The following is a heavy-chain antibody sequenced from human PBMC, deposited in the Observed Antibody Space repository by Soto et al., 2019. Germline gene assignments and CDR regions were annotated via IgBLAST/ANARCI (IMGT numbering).Heavy chain of an antibody. V-gene: IGHV4-38-2*01. J-gene: IGHJ4*02. D-gene: IGHD2-2*01. CDR1: GESFSVYY. CDR2: IYQSGTA. Sequence: PSETLSLTCGVYGESFSVYYWSWIRQPPGKGLEWIGSIYQSGTAYYNPSLKSRVTISVDTSKNEFSLKVSSVTAADTAVYYCARVAGSKGYFDYWGRGTLVTVSS. CDR3: ARVAGSKGYFDY.